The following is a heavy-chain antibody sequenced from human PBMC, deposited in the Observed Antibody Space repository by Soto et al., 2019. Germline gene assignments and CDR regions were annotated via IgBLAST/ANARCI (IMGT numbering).Heavy chain of an antibody. D-gene: IGHD6-6*01. CDR2: ISYDGSNK. CDR1: GFTFSSYA. Sequence: GGSLRLSCAASGFTFSSYAMHWVRQAPGKGLEWVAVISYDGSNKYYADSVKGRFTISRDNSKNTLYLQMNSLRAEDTAVYYCARGIAARDDAFDIWGQGTMVTVSS. CDR3: ARGIAARDDAFDI. J-gene: IGHJ3*02. V-gene: IGHV3-30-3*01.